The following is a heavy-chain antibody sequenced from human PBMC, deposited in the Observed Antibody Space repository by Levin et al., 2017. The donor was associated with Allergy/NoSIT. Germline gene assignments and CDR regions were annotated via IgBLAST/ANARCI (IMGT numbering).Heavy chain of an antibody. D-gene: IGHD6-6*01. CDR1: GFTFSSYW. CDR2: INSDGSST. Sequence: GGSLRLSCVASGFTFSSYWMHWVRQAPGKGLVWVSRINSDGSSTSYADSVKGRFTISRDNAKNTLYLQMKSLRAEDTAVYYCAREEGTWVAARPLDYWGQGTLVTVSS. V-gene: IGHV3-74*01. J-gene: IGHJ4*02. CDR3: AREEGTWVAARPLDY.